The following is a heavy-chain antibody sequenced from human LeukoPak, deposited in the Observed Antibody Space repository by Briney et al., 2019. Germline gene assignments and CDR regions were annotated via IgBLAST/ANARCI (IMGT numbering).Heavy chain of an antibody. Sequence: SETLSLTCTVSGGSISSYYWSWIRQPPGKGLEWIGYIYYSGSTNYNPSHKSRVTISVDTSKNQFSLKLSSVTAADTAVYYCARGGSDILTGYSDYWGQGTLVTVSS. CDR3: ARGGSDILTGYSDY. V-gene: IGHV4-59*01. J-gene: IGHJ4*02. CDR2: IYYSGST. CDR1: GGSISSYY. D-gene: IGHD3-9*01.